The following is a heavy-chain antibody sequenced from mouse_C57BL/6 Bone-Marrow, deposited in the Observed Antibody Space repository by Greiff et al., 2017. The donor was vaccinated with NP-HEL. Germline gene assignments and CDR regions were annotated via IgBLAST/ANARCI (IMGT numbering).Heavy chain of an antibody. CDR2: ISDGGSYT. V-gene: IGHV5-4*01. Sequence: EVKLQESGGGLVKPGGSLKLSCAASGFTFSSYAMSWVRQTPEKRLEWVATISDGGSYTYYPDNVKGRFTISRDNAKNNLYLQMSHLKSEDTAMYYCARDYDRGAWFAYWGQGTLVTVSA. CDR3: ARDYDRGAWFAY. CDR1: GFTFSSYA. J-gene: IGHJ3*01. D-gene: IGHD2-12*01.